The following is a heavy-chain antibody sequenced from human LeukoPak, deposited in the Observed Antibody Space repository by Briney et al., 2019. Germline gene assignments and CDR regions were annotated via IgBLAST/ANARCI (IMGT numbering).Heavy chain of an antibody. CDR3: ARRYCSGGSCYSGFDY. Sequence: SETLSLTCTVSGGSISSFYCSWLRQPPGKGLEWIVYIYSSGSTNYNPSLKSRVTMSVDTSKNQFSLKLSSVTAADTAVYYCARRYCSGGSCYSGFDYWGQGTLVTVSS. D-gene: IGHD2-15*01. CDR1: GGSISSFY. CDR2: IYSSGST. J-gene: IGHJ4*02. V-gene: IGHV4-59*08.